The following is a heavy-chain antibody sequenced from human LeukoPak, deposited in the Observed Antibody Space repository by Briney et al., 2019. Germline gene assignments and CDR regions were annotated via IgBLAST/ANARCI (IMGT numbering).Heavy chain of an antibody. D-gene: IGHD4-17*01. Sequence: GGSLRLSCAASGFTFSSYSMNWVRQAPGKGLEGVSSISSSSSYIYYADSVTPRFPLSRDNPHNSLYLQMNSLRAEDTAVYYCARPPGDDYGDYVAQAYGMDVWGQGTTVTVSS. CDR3: ARPPGDDYGDYVAQAYGMDV. CDR2: ISSSSSYI. V-gene: IGHV3-21*01. CDR1: GFTFSSYS. J-gene: IGHJ6*02.